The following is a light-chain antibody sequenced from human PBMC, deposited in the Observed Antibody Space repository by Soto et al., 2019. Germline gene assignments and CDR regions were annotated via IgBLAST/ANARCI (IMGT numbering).Light chain of an antibody. CDR1: SSGVGGYNY. V-gene: IGLV2-14*01. Sequence: HSVLTQPASVPGSPGQSITISCTGTSSGVGGYNYVSWYQQHPGKAPKLMIYDVSNRPSGVSNRFSGSKSGNTASLTISGLQAEDEADYYCSSYTSSLYVFGTGTKVTVL. CDR2: DVS. J-gene: IGLJ1*01. CDR3: SSYTSSLYV.